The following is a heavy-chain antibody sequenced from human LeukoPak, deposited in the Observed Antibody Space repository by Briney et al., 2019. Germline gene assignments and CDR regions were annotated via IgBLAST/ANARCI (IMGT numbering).Heavy chain of an antibody. D-gene: IGHD3-22*01. Sequence: GGSLRLSCAASGFTLSSYWMSWVRQAPGKGLEWVPNIKQDGSEKYYVDSVKGRFTISRDNAKNSLYLQMNSLRAEDTAVYYCARDPPFYDSSGYYAYWGQGTLVTVSS. J-gene: IGHJ4*02. CDR1: GFTLSSYW. V-gene: IGHV3-7*01. CDR2: IKQDGSEK. CDR3: ARDPPFYDSSGYYAY.